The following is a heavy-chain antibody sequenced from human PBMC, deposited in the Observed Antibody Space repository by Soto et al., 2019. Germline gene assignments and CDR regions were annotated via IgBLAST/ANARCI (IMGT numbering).Heavy chain of an antibody. V-gene: IGHV4-34*01. J-gene: IGHJ5*02. CDR3: ARGRMRVLGYCSGGSCRNWFDP. Sequence: QVQLQQWGAGLLKPSETLSLTCAVYGGSFSGYYWSWIRQPPGKGLEWIGEINHSGSTNYNPSLKSRVTIAVDTSKNQFSRKLSSVTAADTAVYYCARGRMRVLGYCSGGSCRNWFDPWGQGTLVTVSS. CDR2: INHSGST. CDR1: GGSFSGYY. D-gene: IGHD2-15*01.